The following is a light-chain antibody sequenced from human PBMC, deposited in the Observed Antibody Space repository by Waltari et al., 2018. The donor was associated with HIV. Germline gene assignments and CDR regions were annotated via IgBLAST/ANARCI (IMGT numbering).Light chain of an antibody. V-gene: IGLV4-69*02. J-gene: IGLJ2*01. CDR3: QTWGAGDHV. CDR2: VKYDGSH. CDR1: SGHSRYG. Sequence: QLMLTHSPSASASLGGSVTLTCTLDSGHSRYGTGWHQQQPAKGPRFLMRVKYDGSHIKGDGIPDRFSGSSSGAERYLTISSLRSEDEADYYCQTWGAGDHVFGGGTKLTVL.